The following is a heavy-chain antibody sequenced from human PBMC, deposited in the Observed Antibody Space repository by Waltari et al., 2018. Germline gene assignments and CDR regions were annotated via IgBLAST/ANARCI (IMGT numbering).Heavy chain of an antibody. Sequence: QVQLVQSGAEVKKPGSSVKVSCKASGGTFSSYAISWVRQAPGQGLEWMGGFDPEDGETIYAQKFQGRVTMTEDTSTDTAYMELSSLRSEDTAVYYCATAFRSSWKIHGYWGQGTLVTVSS. CDR3: ATAFRSSWKIHGY. J-gene: IGHJ4*02. CDR2: FDPEDGET. D-gene: IGHD6-13*01. V-gene: IGHV1-24*01. CDR1: GGTFSSYA.